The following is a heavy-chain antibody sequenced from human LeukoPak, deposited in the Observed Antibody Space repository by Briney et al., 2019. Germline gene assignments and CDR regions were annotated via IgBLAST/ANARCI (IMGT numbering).Heavy chain of an antibody. J-gene: IGHJ4*02. CDR3: AREEGYCSSTSCYGVFDY. Sequence: SETLSLTCTVSGGSISSYYWSWIRQPPGKGLEWIGYIYYSGITNYNPSLKSRVTILVDTSKNQFSLKLSSVTAADTAVYYCAREEGYCSSTSCYGVFDYWGQGALVTVSS. V-gene: IGHV4-59*01. CDR1: GGSISSYY. CDR2: IYYSGIT. D-gene: IGHD2-2*01.